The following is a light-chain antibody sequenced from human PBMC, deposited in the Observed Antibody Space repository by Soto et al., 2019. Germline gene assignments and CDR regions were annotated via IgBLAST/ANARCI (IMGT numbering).Light chain of an antibody. V-gene: IGKV2-30*01. Sequence: DVVMTQSPLSLPVTLGQPASISCRSSQRLVYSDGNTYLTWFHQRPGQSPRRLIYNVSDRDSGVPDRFSGSGSVNEFTLTISRVEADDVGIYYGMQGAQCPPPFGQGTKVET. CDR1: QRLVYSDGNTY. CDR2: NVS. CDR3: MQGAQCPPP. J-gene: IGKJ1*01.